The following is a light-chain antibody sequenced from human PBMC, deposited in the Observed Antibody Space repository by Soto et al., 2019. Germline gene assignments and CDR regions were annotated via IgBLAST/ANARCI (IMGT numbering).Light chain of an antibody. CDR3: AQGLATPFT. CDR2: LGS. CDR1: QNLLHSNGYNY. Sequence: EIVLTQSPLSLPVTPGEPASISCRSSQNLLHSNGYNYLNWYLQKPGQSPQFLIYLGSNRASGVPDRFSGSRSGTDFTLTINRVEAEDVGLYFCAQGLATPFTFGGGTKVEIK. V-gene: IGKV2-28*01. J-gene: IGKJ4*01.